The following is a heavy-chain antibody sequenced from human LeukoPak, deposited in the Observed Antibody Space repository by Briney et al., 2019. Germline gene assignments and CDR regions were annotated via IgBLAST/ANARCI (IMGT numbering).Heavy chain of an antibody. CDR2: IIIICSTI. Sequence: GGSLRLSCAASGFTVSDYYVSWIRPAPGEGLEWGSYIIIICSTIHYTHPVKRRFTSSRDNAKRSLYLQMNSLRDQDTAVYFCARENSEYWNVYHNCFFYWGQRALVTLSP. D-gene: IGHD2/OR15-2a*01. CDR1: GFTVSDYY. CDR3: ARENSEYWNVYHNCFFY. J-gene: IGHJ4*02. V-gene: IGHV3-11*01.